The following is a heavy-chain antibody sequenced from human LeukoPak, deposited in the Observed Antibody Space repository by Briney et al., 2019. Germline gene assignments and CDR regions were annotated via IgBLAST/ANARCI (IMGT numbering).Heavy chain of an antibody. CDR3: ARDGDSSGPQDY. D-gene: IGHD3-22*01. V-gene: IGHV4-38-2*02. CDR1: GYSISSGHY. CDR2: IYRSGST. Sequence: SETLSLTCIVSGYSISSGHYWGWIRQPPGKGLEWIGSIYRSGSTYQNPSLKSRVTISVDTSKNQFSLKLSSVTAADTAVYYCARDGDSSGPQDYWGQGTLVTVSS. J-gene: IGHJ4*02.